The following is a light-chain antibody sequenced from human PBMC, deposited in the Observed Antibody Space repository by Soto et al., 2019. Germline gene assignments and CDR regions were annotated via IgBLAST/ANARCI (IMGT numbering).Light chain of an antibody. V-gene: IGLV2-11*01. J-gene: IGLJ1*01. Sequence: QSALTQPRSVSGSPGQLVTISCTGTSSDVGAYNFVSWYQQHPGKAPKLLIYDVTKRPSGVPDRFSGSKSGNTASLTISGLQAEDEAEYYCCSYAGSSSLDVFGDGTKVTVL. CDR1: SSDVGAYNF. CDR3: CSYAGSSSLDV. CDR2: DVT.